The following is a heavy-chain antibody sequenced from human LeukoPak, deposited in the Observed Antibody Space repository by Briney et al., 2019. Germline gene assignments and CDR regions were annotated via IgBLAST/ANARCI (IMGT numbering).Heavy chain of an antibody. Sequence: SETLPLTCTVSGGSISSSSYYWGWIRQPPGKGLEWIGSIYYSGSTYYNPSLKSRVTISVDTSKNQFSLKLSSVTAAGTAVYYCARHRGLRNYYYYYGMDVWGQGTTVTVSS. CDR3: ARHRGLRNYYYYYGMDV. CDR2: IYYSGST. V-gene: IGHV4-39*01. CDR1: GGSISSSSYY. J-gene: IGHJ6*02. D-gene: IGHD5-12*01.